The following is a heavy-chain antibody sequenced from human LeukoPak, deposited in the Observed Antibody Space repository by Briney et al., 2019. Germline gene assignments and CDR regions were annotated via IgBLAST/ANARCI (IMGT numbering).Heavy chain of an antibody. J-gene: IGHJ4*02. CDR1: GGSFSGYY. D-gene: IGHD6-19*01. CDR2: INHSGST. V-gene: IGHV4-34*01. CDR3: ARVGGWYYNY. Sequence: PSETLSLTSAVYGGSFSGYYWSWIRQPPGKGLEWIGEINHSGSTNYNPSLKSRVTISVDTSKNQFSLKLSSVTAADTAVYYCARVGGWYYNYWGQGTLVTVSS.